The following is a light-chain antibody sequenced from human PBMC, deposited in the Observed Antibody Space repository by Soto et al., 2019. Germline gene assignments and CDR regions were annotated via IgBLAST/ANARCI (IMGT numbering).Light chain of an antibody. CDR2: EVS. V-gene: IGLV2-8*01. Sequence: QSALTQPPSASGSPGMSVTLSCSGTDNDVGRYDYVSWYQQHPGKAPKLLIYEVSKRPSGVPDRFSGSKSGNTASLTVSGLQAEDEADYYCSSYAGSNIVVFGGGTKLTVL. J-gene: IGLJ2*01. CDR1: DNDVGRYDY. CDR3: SSYAGSNIVV.